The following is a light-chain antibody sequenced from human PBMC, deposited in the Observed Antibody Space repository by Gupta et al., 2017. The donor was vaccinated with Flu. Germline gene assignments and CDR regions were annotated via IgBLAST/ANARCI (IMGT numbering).Light chain of an antibody. J-gene: IGKJ2*01. Sequence: EIVLTQSPGTLSLSPGEGATLSCRASQSVGSYLAWYQQKPGQTPRLLIYDASNRAAGIPPRFSGSGSGTDLTLTISNREPEDFAVYYCQQRSNWPPDTFGQGTKLEIK. CDR1: QSVGSY. V-gene: IGKV3-11*01. CDR3: QQRSNWPPDT. CDR2: DAS.